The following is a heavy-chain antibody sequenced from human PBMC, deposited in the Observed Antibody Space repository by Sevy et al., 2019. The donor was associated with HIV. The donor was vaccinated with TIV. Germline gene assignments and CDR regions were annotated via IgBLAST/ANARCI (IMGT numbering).Heavy chain of an antibody. V-gene: IGHV4-39*01. J-gene: IGHJ4*01. Sequence: SETLSLTCAVSGYSISSSTYHWGWIRQSPGKGLEWIGNIYYSGNTNYNPSLTSRATISVDTSKNQFSLNLTSVTAADTAVYYCARVVDFWSGYLDYWGQGTLVTVSS. CDR3: ARVVDFWSGYLDY. CDR1: GYSISSSTYH. D-gene: IGHD3-3*01. CDR2: IYYSGNT.